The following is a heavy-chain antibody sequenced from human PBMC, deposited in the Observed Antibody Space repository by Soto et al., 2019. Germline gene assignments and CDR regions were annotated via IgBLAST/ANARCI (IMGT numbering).Heavy chain of an antibody. V-gene: IGHV5-51*01. J-gene: IGHJ3*02. Sequence: PXEFLKIACKGGGYNFDNYRLGWVRQIPGKGLEWMGMIFPGDSDTKESPSLQGQITMSVDKSDNSAYLQWWSLKASDTAFYYCAAANASGPDAFDIWGQGTTVTVSS. D-gene: IGHD3-16*01. CDR2: IFPGDSDT. CDR3: AAANASGPDAFDI. CDR1: GYNFDNYR.